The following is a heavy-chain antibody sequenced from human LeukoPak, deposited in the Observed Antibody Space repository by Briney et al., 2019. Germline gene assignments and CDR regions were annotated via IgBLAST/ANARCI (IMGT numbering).Heavy chain of an antibody. D-gene: IGHD5-24*01. J-gene: IGHJ4*02. Sequence: PGGSLRLSCAASGFTFSSYGMHWVRQAPGKGLEWVAVISYDGSNKYYADSVKGRFTISRDNSKNTLYLQMNSLRAEGTAVYYCAKDDGRWLQIDYWGQGTLVTVSS. CDR3: AKDDGRWLQIDY. CDR2: ISYDGSNK. V-gene: IGHV3-30*18. CDR1: GFTFSSYG.